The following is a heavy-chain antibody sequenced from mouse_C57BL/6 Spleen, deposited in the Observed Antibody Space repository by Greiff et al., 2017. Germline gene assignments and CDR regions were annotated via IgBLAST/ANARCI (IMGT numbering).Heavy chain of an antibody. V-gene: IGHV1-9*01. J-gene: IGHJ1*03. CDR1: GYTFTGYW. Sequence: QVQLQQSGAELMKPGASVKLSCKATGYTFTGYWIEWVKQRPGHGLEWIGEILPGSGSTNYNEKFKGKATFTADTSSNTAYMQLSSLTTEDSAIXYCARTLLYYGSSPYWYFDVWGTGTTVTVSS. D-gene: IGHD1-1*01. CDR3: ARTLLYYGSSPYWYFDV. CDR2: ILPGSGST.